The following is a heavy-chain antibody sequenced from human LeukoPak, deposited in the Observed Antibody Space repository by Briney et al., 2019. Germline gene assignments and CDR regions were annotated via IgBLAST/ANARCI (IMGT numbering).Heavy chain of an antibody. CDR2: IIPIFGTA. Sequence: ASVKVSCKASGGTFSSYAISWVRQAPGQGLEWMGRIIPIFGTANYAQKFQGRVTITTDESKSTAYMELSSPRSEDTAVYYCAREGTEYYFDYWGQGTLVTVSS. CDR3: AREGTEYYFDY. D-gene: IGHD1-1*01. J-gene: IGHJ4*02. CDR1: GGTFSSYA. V-gene: IGHV1-69*05.